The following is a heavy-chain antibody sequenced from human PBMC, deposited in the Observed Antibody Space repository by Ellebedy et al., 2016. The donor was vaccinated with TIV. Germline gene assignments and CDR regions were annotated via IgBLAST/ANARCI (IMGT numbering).Heavy chain of an antibody. Sequence: AASVKVSCKASGYAFINYYMHWARQAPGQGLEWMGIINPSRGSTSYSQKFQGRFSMTRDPPTSTVYMELSSLRPDDTAVYYCASATFHDYIWGSFRILDYWGQGTLVTVSS. D-gene: IGHD3-16*02. J-gene: IGHJ4*02. V-gene: IGHV1-46*01. CDR2: INPSRGST. CDR3: ASATFHDYIWGSFRILDY. CDR1: GYAFINYY.